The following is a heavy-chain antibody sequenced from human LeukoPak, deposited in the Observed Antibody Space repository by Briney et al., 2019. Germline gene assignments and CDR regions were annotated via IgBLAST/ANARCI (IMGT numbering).Heavy chain of an antibody. Sequence: GGSLRLSCVASGFTFNSYAMSWGRQAPGTGLEWGSAMGGSGGSTYYADYVKGRFTISRDNSKSTLYLQMNSLGAEDTALYYCAKDNGYCTSTSCFLEYWGQGTLVTVSS. CDR3: AKDNGYCTSTSCFLEY. V-gene: IGHV3-23*01. CDR1: GFTFNSYA. D-gene: IGHD2-2*03. J-gene: IGHJ4*02. CDR2: MGGSGGST.